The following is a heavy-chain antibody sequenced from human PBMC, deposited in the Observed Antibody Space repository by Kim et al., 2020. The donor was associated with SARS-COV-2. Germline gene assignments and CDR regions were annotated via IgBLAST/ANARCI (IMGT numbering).Heavy chain of an antibody. D-gene: IGHD6-13*01. Sequence: SVKVSCKASGGTFSSYAISWVRQAPGQGLEWMGGIIPIFGTANYAQKVQGRVTITADDSTSTAYMELSSLRPEDTAVYYCARWVDSSWHFDYWGEGTLVTVSS. CDR2: IIPIFGTA. V-gene: IGHV1-69*13. CDR3: ARWVDSSWHFDY. CDR1: GGTFSSYA. J-gene: IGHJ4*02.